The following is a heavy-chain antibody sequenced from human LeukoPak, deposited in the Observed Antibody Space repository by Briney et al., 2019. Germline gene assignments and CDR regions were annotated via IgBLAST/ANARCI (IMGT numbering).Heavy chain of an antibody. CDR3: ARGTCSGGSCYPFDY. J-gene: IGHJ4*02. CDR2: IYHSGST. CDR1: GGSISSGGYS. V-gene: IGHV4-30-2*01. D-gene: IGHD2-15*01. Sequence: SQTLSLTCAVSGGSISSGGYSWSWVRQPPGEGLEWVGYIYHSGSTYYNPSLQSRVTISLDRSKNQFSLKLSSMTAADTAVYYCARGTCSGGSCYPFDYWGQGTLVTVSS.